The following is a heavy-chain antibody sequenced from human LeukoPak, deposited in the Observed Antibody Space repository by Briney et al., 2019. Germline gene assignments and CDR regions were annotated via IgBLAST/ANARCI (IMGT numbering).Heavy chain of an antibody. V-gene: IGHV4-4*07. J-gene: IGHJ5*02. CDR3: ARDNPAGP. CDR1: GGSLSGYS. CDR2: VYTSGNT. D-gene: IGHD1-14*01. Sequence: SETLSLTCTVSGGSLSGYSWCWIRPSVAKGLEWIGRVYTSGNTNYNPSFKSRVTMSIDTSKKQFSLKLYSVTAADTAVYYCARDNPAGPWGQGTLVTVSS.